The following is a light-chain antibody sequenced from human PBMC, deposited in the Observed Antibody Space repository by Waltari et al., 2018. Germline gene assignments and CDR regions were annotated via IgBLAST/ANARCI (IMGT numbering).Light chain of an antibody. V-gene: IGKV3-20*01. CDR1: QSVSRT. Sequence: EIVLTQSPGTLSLPPGERATLSCRASQSVSRTLAWYQQKPGQAPRLLIFGASNRATGIPDRFSGSGSGTDFSLIITRLEHEDSAMYYCQHYVRLPATFGQGTKVEIK. CDR2: GAS. J-gene: IGKJ1*01. CDR3: QHYVRLPAT.